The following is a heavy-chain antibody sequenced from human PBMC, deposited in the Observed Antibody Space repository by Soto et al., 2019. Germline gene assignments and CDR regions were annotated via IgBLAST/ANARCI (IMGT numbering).Heavy chain of an antibody. D-gene: IGHD6-19*01. V-gene: IGHV4-34*01. CDR3: ARGSSGWNNFDY. J-gene: IGHJ4*02. CDR2: INHSGST. CDR1: GGSFSGYY. Sequence: SETLSLTCAAYGGSFSGYYWSWIRQPPGKGLEWIGEINHSGSTNYSPSLKSRVTISVDTSKNQFSLKLSSVTAADTAVYYCARGSSGWNNFDYWGQGTLVTVYS.